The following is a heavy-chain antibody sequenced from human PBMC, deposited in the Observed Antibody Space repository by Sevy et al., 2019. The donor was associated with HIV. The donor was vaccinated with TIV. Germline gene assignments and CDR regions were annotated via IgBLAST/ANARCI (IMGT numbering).Heavy chain of an antibody. CDR3: AREEQWGGHSSDF. Sequence: ASVKVSCQASGYTFIIYFLNWVRQAPGQGLEWMGRINPNSGGRNYAQKFQGRFTMTRDTSITTAYMDLSRLGSDDTALYYCAREEQWGGHSSDFWGQGTLVTVSS. J-gene: IGHJ4*02. CDR2: INPNSGGR. V-gene: IGHV1-2*06. D-gene: IGHD6-19*01. CDR1: GYTFIIYF.